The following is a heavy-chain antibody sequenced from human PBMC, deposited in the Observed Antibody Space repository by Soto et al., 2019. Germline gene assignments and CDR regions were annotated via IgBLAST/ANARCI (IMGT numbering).Heavy chain of an antibody. CDR2: IYYSGST. CDR3: ARDAPRYYDILTGYYTDYYYYMDV. Sequence: PSETLSLTCSVAGDSISRYYWSWIRQPPGKGLEWIGYIYYSGSTNYNPSLKSRVTISVDTSKNQFSLKLSSVTAADTAVYYCARDAPRYYDILTGYYTDYYYYMDVWGKGTTVTVSS. J-gene: IGHJ6*03. D-gene: IGHD3-9*01. V-gene: IGHV4-59*01. CDR1: GDSISRYY.